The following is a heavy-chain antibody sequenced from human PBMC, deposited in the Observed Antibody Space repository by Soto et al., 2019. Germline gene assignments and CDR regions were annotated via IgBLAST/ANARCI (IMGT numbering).Heavy chain of an antibody. CDR2: IKTDGSST. J-gene: IGHJ4*02. D-gene: IGHD5-18*01. CDR3: AKREGDTYGLFH. CDR1: GFSFSNYW. Sequence: EVQLVESGGGLVQPGGSLRLSCAASGFSFSNYWIHWVRQAPGKGLVWVSRIKTDGSSTDYAASVKGRFTISRDNAKNTLYLQMNRLTAEDTAVYYCAKREGDTYGLFHWGQGTRVTVSS. V-gene: IGHV3-74*01.